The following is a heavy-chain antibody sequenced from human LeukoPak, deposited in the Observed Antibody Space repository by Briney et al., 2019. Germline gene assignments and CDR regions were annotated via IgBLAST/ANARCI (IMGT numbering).Heavy chain of an antibody. Sequence: GGSLRLSCAASGFTFSSYAMHWVRQAPGKGLEWVAVISYDGSNKYYADSVKGRFTISRDNSRNTLYLQMNSLRAEDTAVYYCARDRSQVPADLYYYYYGMDVWGKGTTVTVPS. CDR2: ISYDGSNK. D-gene: IGHD2-2*01. J-gene: IGHJ6*04. CDR1: GFTFSSYA. CDR3: ARDRSQVPADLYYYYYGMDV. V-gene: IGHV3-30*04.